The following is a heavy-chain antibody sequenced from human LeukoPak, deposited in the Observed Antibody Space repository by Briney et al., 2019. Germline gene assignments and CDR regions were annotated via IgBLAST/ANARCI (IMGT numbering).Heavy chain of an antibody. Sequence: GASVKVSCKASGGTFSSYAIGWVRQAPGQGLEWMGRIIPILGIANYAQKFQGRVTITADKSTSTAYMELSSLRSEDTAVYYCARDFTDDYSNYVADYWGQGTLVTVSS. CDR1: GGTFSSYA. V-gene: IGHV1-69*04. CDR2: IIPILGIA. J-gene: IGHJ4*02. D-gene: IGHD4-11*01. CDR3: ARDFTDDYSNYVADY.